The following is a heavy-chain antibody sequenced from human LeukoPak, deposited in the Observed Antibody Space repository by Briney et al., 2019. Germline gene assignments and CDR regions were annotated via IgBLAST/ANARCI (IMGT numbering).Heavy chain of an antibody. CDR2: INHSGST. CDR3: AGHHPRNTVDF. Sequence: SETLSLTCAVYGGSFSGYYWSWIRQPPGKGLEWIGEINHSGSTNYNPSLKSRVTISVDTSKNQFSLKLSSVTAADTAVYYCAGHHPRNTVDFWGQGTLVTVSS. J-gene: IGHJ4*02. D-gene: IGHD2-8*02. V-gene: IGHV4-34*01. CDR1: GGSFSGYY.